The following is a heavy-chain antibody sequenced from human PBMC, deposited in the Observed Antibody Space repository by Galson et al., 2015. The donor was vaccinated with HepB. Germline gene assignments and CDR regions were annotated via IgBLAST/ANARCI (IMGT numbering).Heavy chain of an antibody. CDR3: ARQQQLVVGWFDP. J-gene: IGHJ5*02. CDR1: GGTFSSYA. D-gene: IGHD6-13*01. CDR2: IIPIFGTA. V-gene: IGHV1-69*13. Sequence: SVKVSCKASGGTFSSYAISWVRQAPGQGLEWMGGIIPIFGTANYAQKFQGRVTITADESTSTAYMELSSLRSEDTAVYYCARQQQLVVGWFDPWGQGTLVTVSS.